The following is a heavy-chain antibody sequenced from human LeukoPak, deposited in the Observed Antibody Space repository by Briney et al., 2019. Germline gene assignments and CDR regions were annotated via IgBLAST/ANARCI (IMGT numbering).Heavy chain of an antibody. J-gene: IGHJ4*02. CDR1: GYTFTNYA. V-gene: IGHV7-4-1*02. CDR3: ARIDPDGSGYYYYFDY. Sequence: ASVKVSCKASGYTFTNYAMNWVRQAPGQGLEWMGWINTNTGNPTYAQGLTGRFVFSLGTSVRTAYLQISSLKAEDTAVYYCARIDPDGSGYYYYFDYWGQGTLVTVSS. CDR2: INTNTGNP. D-gene: IGHD3-22*01.